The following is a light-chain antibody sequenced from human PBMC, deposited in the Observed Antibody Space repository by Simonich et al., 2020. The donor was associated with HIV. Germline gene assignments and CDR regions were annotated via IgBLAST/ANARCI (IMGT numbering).Light chain of an antibody. CDR1: NSDVGGYNY. CDR3: VLYMGSGISV. Sequence: QSALTQPASVSGSPGQSITISCTGTNSDVGGYNYVSWYQPHPGKAPKLLIYDVTKRPSGVYNRFSGSILGNKAVLTITGAQADDGGDYYCVLYMGSGISVFGGGTKLTVL. J-gene: IGLJ3*02. V-gene: IGLV2-14*03. CDR2: DVT.